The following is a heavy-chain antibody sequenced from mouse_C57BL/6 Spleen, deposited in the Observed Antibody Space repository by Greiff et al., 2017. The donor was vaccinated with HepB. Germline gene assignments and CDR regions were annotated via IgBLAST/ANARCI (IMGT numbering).Heavy chain of an antibody. D-gene: IGHD1-1*01. V-gene: IGHV1-55*01. CDR3: AREGNYYGSPFAY. Sequence: QVQLQQPGAELVKPGASVKMSCKASGYTFTSYWITWVKQRPGQGLEWIGDIYPGSGSTNYNEKFKSKATLTVDTSSSTAYMQLSSLTSEDSAVYYCAREGNYYGSPFAYWGQGTLVTVAA. CDR1: GYTFTSYW. CDR2: IYPGSGST. J-gene: IGHJ3*01.